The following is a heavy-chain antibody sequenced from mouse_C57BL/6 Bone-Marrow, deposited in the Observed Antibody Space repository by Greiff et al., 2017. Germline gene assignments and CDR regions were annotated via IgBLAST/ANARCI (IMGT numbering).Heavy chain of an antibody. CDR2: IYPSSGNT. CDR3: ARGVRYFDV. V-gene: IGHV1-81*01. CDR1: GYTFTSYG. J-gene: IGHJ1*03. Sequence: QVQLQQSGAELARPGASVKLSCKASGYTFTSYGISWVKQRTGQGLEWIGEIYPSSGNTYYNEKFKGKATLTADKSSSTAYMELRSLTSEDSAVYVGARGVRYFDVWGTGTTVTVSS. D-gene: IGHD2-1*01.